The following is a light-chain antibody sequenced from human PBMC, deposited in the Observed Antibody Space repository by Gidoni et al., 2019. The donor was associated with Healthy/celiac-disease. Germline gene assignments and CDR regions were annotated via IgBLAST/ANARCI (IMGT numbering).Light chain of an antibody. CDR2: DAS. J-gene: IGKJ4*01. Sequence: EIVLTQSPATLSLSPGARATLSCRASQSVSSYLAWYHQKPDQAPRLLIYDASNRATGIPARFSGSGSGTDFTLTISRLEAEDFAVYYCQQRSNWLFTFGGGTKVEIK. CDR3: QQRSNWLFT. V-gene: IGKV3-11*01. CDR1: QSVSSY.